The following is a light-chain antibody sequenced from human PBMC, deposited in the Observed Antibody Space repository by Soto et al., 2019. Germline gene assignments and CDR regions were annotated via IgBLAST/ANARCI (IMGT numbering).Light chain of an antibody. CDR1: QSISWW. CDR2: KAS. Sequence: DIQMTQSPSTLSASVGDRVTITCRASQSISWWLAWYQQKPGKAPKLLIYKASSLETGVPSRFSGSGSGTEFTLTISSLQPDDFATYYCQHYNTYPDTFGQGTKLEIK. J-gene: IGKJ2*01. CDR3: QHYNTYPDT. V-gene: IGKV1-5*03.